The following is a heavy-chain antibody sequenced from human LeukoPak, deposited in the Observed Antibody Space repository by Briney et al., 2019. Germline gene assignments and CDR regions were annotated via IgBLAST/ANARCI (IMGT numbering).Heavy chain of an antibody. CDR2: IYYSGST. Sequence: SETLSLTCTVSGGSISSYYWNWIRQPPGKGLEWIGYIYYSGSTNYNPSLKSRVTISVDTSKNQFSLKLSSVTAADTAVYYCAKVIWRSGSSYFDYWGQGTLVTVSS. CDR3: AKVIWRSGSSYFDY. V-gene: IGHV4-59*01. D-gene: IGHD1-26*01. CDR1: GGSISSYY. J-gene: IGHJ4*02.